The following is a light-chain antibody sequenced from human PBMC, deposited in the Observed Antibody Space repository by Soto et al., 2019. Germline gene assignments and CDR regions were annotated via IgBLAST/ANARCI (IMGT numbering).Light chain of an antibody. CDR2: AAS. V-gene: IGKV1-39*01. Sequence: DIQMTQSPSSLSTSVGDRVTITCRASQSISSYLHWYQQKPGKAPKLLIFAASRLQSGVPSRFSGSGSGTDFTLTISSLQPEDFATYYCQQSYSTPLTFGGGTKVEIK. CDR3: QQSYSTPLT. CDR1: QSISSY. J-gene: IGKJ4*01.